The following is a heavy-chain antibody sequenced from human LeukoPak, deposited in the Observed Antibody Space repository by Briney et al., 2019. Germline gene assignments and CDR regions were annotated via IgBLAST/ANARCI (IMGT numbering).Heavy chain of an antibody. D-gene: IGHD2-2*01. J-gene: IGHJ4*02. CDR1: GGTFSSYA. CDR3: ASGRYCSSTSCFGY. CDR2: IIPIFGTA. Sequence: SVKASCKASGGTFSSYAISWVRQAPGQGLEWMGGIIPIFGTANYAQKFQGRVTITADESTSTAYMELSSLRSEDTAVYYCASGRYCSSTSCFGYWGQGTLVTVSS. V-gene: IGHV1-69*01.